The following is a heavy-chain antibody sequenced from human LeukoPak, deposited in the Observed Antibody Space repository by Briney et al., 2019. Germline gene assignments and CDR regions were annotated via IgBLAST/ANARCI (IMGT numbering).Heavy chain of an antibody. Sequence: ASVKVFCKASGYSFVTCDINWVRQAAGQGLGWMGWMNPLSGNTGYAQKFQGRVTMTRNTSIGTAYMELSSLRSEDTAVYYCARSLAVGGTRAYWGQGTLVTVSS. CDR3: ARSLAVGGTRAY. D-gene: IGHD6-19*01. J-gene: IGHJ4*02. V-gene: IGHV1-8*01. CDR1: GYSFVTCD. CDR2: MNPLSGNT.